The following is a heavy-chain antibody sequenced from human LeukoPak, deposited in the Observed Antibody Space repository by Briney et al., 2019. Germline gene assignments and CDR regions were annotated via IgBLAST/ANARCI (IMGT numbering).Heavy chain of an antibody. CDR2: ISYDGTHE. D-gene: IGHD3-22*01. Sequence: GRSLGLSCAASGFTFSSYAIHWVRQAPGKGLEWVALISYDGTHEYYADSVKGRLTISRDNSKNTLYLQMNSLRVEDTAVYYCAKVRYDSSGFYSYFEYWGQGTLVTVSS. CDR1: GFTFSSYA. J-gene: IGHJ4*02. V-gene: IGHV3-30-3*01. CDR3: AKVRYDSSGFYSYFEY.